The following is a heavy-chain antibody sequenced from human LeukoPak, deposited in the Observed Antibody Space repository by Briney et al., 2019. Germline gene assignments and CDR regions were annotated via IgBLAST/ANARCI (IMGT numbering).Heavy chain of an antibody. D-gene: IGHD1-26*01. J-gene: IGHJ3*02. CDR1: GGSISSSFYF. V-gene: IGHV4-39*01. CDR3: ARHRGANSPDAFDI. Sequence: PSETLSLTCTVSGGSISSSFYFWGWIRQPPGKGLEWIGSIHYTGSTYSNPPLKSRVTQSVDTSENHFSLNLSSVTAADTALYYCARHRGANSPDAFDIWGQGTMVTVSS. CDR2: IHYTGST.